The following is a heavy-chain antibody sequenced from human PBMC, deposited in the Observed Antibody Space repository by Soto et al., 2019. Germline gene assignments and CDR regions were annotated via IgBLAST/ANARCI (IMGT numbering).Heavy chain of an antibody. CDR1: GFTFSIYA. Sequence: VQLLESGGGLVQPGGSLRLSCAASGFTFSIYAMSWVRQAPGKGLEWVSGSGGGNDDTYYADSVKGRVTISRDNSKSTLSLHMNGMSAKDTAVYYCAIETMNHTALWDHFDNRSQGKIVTVAS. V-gene: IGHV3-23*01. CDR3: AIETMNHTALWDHFDN. D-gene: IGHD1-26*01. CDR2: SGGGNDDT. J-gene: IGHJ3*02.